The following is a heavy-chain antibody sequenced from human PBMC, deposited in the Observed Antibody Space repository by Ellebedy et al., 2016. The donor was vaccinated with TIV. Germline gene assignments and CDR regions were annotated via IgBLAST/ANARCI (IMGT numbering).Heavy chain of an antibody. D-gene: IGHD5-18*01. Sequence: GESLKISCAASGFTFSSYAMSWVRQAPGKGLEWVSYISSSSSSTNYADSVKGRFTISRDNAKNSLYLQMNSLRAEDTAVYYCASRHSYGYTDYWGQGTLVTVSS. J-gene: IGHJ4*02. CDR1: GFTFSSYA. V-gene: IGHV3-48*04. CDR3: ASRHSYGYTDY. CDR2: ISSSSSST.